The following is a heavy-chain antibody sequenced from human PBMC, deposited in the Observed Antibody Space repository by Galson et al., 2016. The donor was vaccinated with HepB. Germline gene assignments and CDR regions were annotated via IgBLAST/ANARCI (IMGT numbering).Heavy chain of an antibody. J-gene: IGHJ6*02. D-gene: IGHD2-2*01. CDR1: GFTFSSYA. CDR3: ARSNCSSMMTCYADHYYGMDV. V-gene: IGHV3-30-3*01. CDR2: ISYDGSTK. Sequence: SLRLSCAASGFTFSSYAMHWVRQAPGKGLEWVAAISYDGSTKYYADSVKGRFTISRDNAKSSLYLQMNSLRAEDTAVYYCARSNCSSMMTCYADHYYGMDVWGQGTTVTVSS.